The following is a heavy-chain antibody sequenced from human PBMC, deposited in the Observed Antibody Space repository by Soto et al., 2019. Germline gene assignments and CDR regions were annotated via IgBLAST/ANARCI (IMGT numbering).Heavy chain of an antibody. CDR2: ISSTTNYI. CDR1: GFTFTRYS. CDR3: ARESEDLTSNFDY. V-gene: IGHV3-21*06. Sequence: GGSLRLSCAASGFTFTRYSVNWVRQAPGKGLEWVSSISSTTNYIYYGDSMKGRFTISRDNAKNSLYLEMNSLRAEDTAVYYCARESEDLTSNFDYWGQGTLVTVSS. J-gene: IGHJ4*02.